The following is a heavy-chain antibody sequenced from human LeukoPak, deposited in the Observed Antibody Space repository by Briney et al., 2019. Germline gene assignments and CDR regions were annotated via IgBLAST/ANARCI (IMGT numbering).Heavy chain of an antibody. J-gene: IGHJ4*02. V-gene: IGHV3-23*01. CDR3: AKSPTAYYFDY. D-gene: IGHD5-18*01. Sequence: GGSLRLSCAASGFTFSSYAMSWVRQAPGKGLEWVSAISGSGGSTNFADSVKGRFTISRDNSKNTLYLQMNSLRAEDTAVYYCAKSPTAYYFDYWGQGTLVTVSS. CDR1: GFTFSSYA. CDR2: ISGSGGST.